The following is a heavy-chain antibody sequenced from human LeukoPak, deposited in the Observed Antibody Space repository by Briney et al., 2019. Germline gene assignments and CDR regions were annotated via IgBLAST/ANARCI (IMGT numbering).Heavy chain of an antibody. D-gene: IGHD2-21*02. CDR2: IYSGGST. CDR1: GFTVSSNY. CDR3: ARGMTAHYWYFDL. V-gene: IGHV3-66*01. J-gene: IGHJ2*01. Sequence: GGSLRLSCAASGFTVSSNYMDWVCQAPGKGLEWVSLIYSGGSTYYADSVKGRFTISRDNSKNTLYLQMNSLRPEDTAVYYCARGMTAHYWYFDLWGRGALVTVSS.